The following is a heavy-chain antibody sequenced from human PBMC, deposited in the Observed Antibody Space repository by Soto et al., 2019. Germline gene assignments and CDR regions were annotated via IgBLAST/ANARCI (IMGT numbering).Heavy chain of an antibody. CDR3: ACVAPTIFGAQFHQNLVDV. CDR1: GFKFPDYH. CDR2: INSRGTYT. V-gene: IGHV3-11*06. J-gene: IGHJ6*02. D-gene: IGHD3-3*01. Sequence: QVQLVQSGGGLVEPGGSLRLSCAASGFKFPDYHMTWIRQAQGKGLEWNSYINSRGTYTTYADSVRGRFTVSRDNAKHSLISQMESLTGEDTAVYYCACVAPTIFGAQFHQNLVDVWGQGNMVTVAS.